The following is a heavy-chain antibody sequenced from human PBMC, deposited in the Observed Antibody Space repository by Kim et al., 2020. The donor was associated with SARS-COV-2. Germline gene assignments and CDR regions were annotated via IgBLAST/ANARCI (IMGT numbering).Heavy chain of an antibody. V-gene: IGHV3-23*01. D-gene: IGHD6-19*01. CDR1: GFTFSSYA. CDR2: ISGSGGST. Sequence: GGSLRLSCAASGFTFSSYAMSWVRQAPGKGLEWVSAISGSGGSTYYADSVKGRFTISRDNSKNTLYLQMNSLRAEDTAVYYCAKDRFSWYSSLSDAFDIWGQGTMVTVSS. J-gene: IGHJ3*02. CDR3: AKDRFSWYSSLSDAFDI.